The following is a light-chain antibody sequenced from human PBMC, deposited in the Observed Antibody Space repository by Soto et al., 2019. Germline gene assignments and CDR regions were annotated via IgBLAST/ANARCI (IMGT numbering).Light chain of an antibody. CDR2: AAS. V-gene: IGKV1-39*01. Sequence: DIQMTQSPSSLSASVEDRVTITCRSSQNISSYLNWYQQNPGKAPKLLIYAASSLQSGVPSRFSGSGSGTVFTLTISSLQPEDFATYYCQKSYSTPINFGQGTRLEIK. CDR3: QKSYSTPIN. CDR1: QNISSY. J-gene: IGKJ5*01.